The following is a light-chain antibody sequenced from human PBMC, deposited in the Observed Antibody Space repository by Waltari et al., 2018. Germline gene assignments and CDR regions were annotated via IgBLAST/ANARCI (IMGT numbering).Light chain of an antibody. CDR3: AAWDDSLYGRV. Sequence: QSVLTQPPSASGTPGQTVSISCSGGSSNIAVNTVNWYQQLPGMAPKLLINGNKQRPSAVPARSSGPTSCTSAPLAISWLHSEDEADYYCAAWDDSLYGRVFGGGTKLTFL. CDR1: SSNIAVNT. J-gene: IGLJ2*01. CDR2: GNK. V-gene: IGLV1-44*01.